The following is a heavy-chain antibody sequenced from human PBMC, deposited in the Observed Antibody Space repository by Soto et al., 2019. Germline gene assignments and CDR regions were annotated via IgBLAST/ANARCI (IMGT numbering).Heavy chain of an antibody. CDR2: ISYDGSNK. CDR1: GFTFSSYG. V-gene: IGHV3-30*18. Sequence: RRLSCAASGFTFSSYGMHWVRQAPGKGLEWVAVISYDGSNKYYADSVKGRFTISRDNSKNTLYLQMNSLRAEDTAVYYCAKIGDYLDAFDIWGQGTMVTVSS. D-gene: IGHD4-17*01. CDR3: AKIGDYLDAFDI. J-gene: IGHJ3*02.